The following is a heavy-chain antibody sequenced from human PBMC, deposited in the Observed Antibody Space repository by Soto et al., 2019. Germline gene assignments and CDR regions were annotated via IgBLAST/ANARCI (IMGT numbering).Heavy chain of an antibody. CDR2: IFSNDEK. CDR1: GLSLSNARMG. D-gene: IGHD6-19*01. V-gene: IGHV2-26*01. CDR3: ARTFYSSGWPYYFDY. J-gene: IGHJ4*02. Sequence: QVTLKESGPVLVKPTETLTLTCTVSGLSLSNARMGVSWIRQPPGKALEWLAHIFSNDEKSYSTSLKSRLTISKDTSKSQVVLTMTNMDPVDTATYYCARTFYSSGWPYYFDYWGQGTLVTVSS.